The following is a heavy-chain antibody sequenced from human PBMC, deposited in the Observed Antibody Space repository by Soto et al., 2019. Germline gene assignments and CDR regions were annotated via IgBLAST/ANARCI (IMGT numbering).Heavy chain of an antibody. Sequence: EVQLVESGGVVVQPGGSLRLSCVASGFNFVDFAMHWVRQVPGKGLEWVSSIAWDGGTTYYADSVKGRFTISRDNGKNSLYLQMNSLRTEDTALYYCAKDGGYAGNSDLFDYWGQGTLVSVSS. CDR3: AKDGGYAGNSDLFDY. CDR2: IAWDGGTT. V-gene: IGHV3-43*01. D-gene: IGHD5-12*01. J-gene: IGHJ4*02. CDR1: GFNFVDFA.